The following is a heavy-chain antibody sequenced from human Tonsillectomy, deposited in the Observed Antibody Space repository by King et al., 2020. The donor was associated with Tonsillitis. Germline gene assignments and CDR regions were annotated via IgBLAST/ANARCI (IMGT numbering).Heavy chain of an antibody. CDR1: GFTFSSYG. J-gene: IGHJ6*02. CDR2: ISYDGSNK. Sequence: VQLVESGGGVVQPGRSLRLSCAASGFTFSSYGMHWVRQAPGKGLEWVAVISYDGSNKYYADSVKGRFTISRDNSKNTLYLQMNSLRAEDTAVYYCAKDHTYYGSGSLGMDVWGQGTTVTVSS. V-gene: IGHV3-30*18. CDR3: AKDHTYYGSGSLGMDV. D-gene: IGHD3-10*01.